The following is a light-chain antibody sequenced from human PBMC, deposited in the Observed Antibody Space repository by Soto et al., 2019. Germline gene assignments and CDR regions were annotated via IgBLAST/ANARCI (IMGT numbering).Light chain of an antibody. J-gene: IGKJ5*01. Sequence: EIVITQSPPTLSVSPGERATRSCRASQSVRSNLAWYQQKPGQAPRLLIYGASNRVSGIPATFSGSGSGTEFTLTIRSLQPEDFAVYYCQQYNTWPAISFGHGTLLEI. V-gene: IGKV3D-15*01. CDR1: QSVRSN. CDR3: QQYNTWPAIS. CDR2: GAS.